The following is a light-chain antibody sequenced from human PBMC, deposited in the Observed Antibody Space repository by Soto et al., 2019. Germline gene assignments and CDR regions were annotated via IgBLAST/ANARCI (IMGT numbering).Light chain of an antibody. CDR3: QQNKNFLT. Sequence: EIVMTQSPATLSFSPGETATLSCWASQSVSSNLAWYQQQPGQAPRLLIYGASTRATDIPARFSGSGSGTEFTLTISNLQFYDFAGYYWQQNKNFLTFGHGTKVEIK. CDR1: QSVSSN. J-gene: IGKJ1*01. CDR2: GAS. V-gene: IGKV3-15*01.